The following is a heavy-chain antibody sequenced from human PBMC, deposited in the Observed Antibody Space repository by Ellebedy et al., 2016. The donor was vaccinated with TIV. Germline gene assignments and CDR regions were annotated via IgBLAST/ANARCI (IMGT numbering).Heavy chain of an antibody. D-gene: IGHD4-17*01. CDR1: GFTFSNYA. CDR3: ARWPSGDAPLDY. CDR2: ISSNGGST. Sequence: GESLKISCSASGFTFSNYAMHWVRQAPGKGLEYVSAISSNGGSTYYVDSVKGRFTISRDNSKNTLYLQMNSLRAEDTAVYYCARWPSGDAPLDYWGQGTLVTVSS. V-gene: IGHV3-64*04. J-gene: IGHJ4*02.